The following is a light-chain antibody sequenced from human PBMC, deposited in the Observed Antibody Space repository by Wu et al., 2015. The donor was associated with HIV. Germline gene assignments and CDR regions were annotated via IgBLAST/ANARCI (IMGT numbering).Light chain of an antibody. CDR3: QQLNSYPSWT. Sequence: IQLTQSPSSLSASIGDRVTISCRASQGISDYLAWYQQKPGKAPKLLIYATSTLQSGVPSRFSGSGSGTDFTLTISSLQPEDFATYYCQQLNSYPSWTFGGGTEGGDQT. CDR2: ATS. V-gene: IGKV1-9*01. CDR1: QGISDY. J-gene: IGKJ4*01.